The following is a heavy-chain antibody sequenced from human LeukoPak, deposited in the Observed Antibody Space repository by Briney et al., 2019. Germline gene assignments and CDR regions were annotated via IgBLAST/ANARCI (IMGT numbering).Heavy chain of an antibody. J-gene: IGHJ3*02. D-gene: IGHD3-10*01. V-gene: IGHV3-7*01. CDR2: IKQDGSEK. CDR1: GFTFSSYW. CDR3: ARDQPDYYGSGSYYTPDAVCAFDI. Sequence: GGSLRLSCAASGFTFSSYWMSWVRQAPGKGLGWVANIKQDGSEKYYVDSVKGRFTISRDNAKNSLYLQMDSLRAEDTAVYYCARDQPDYYGSGSYYTPDAVCAFDIWGQGTMVTVSS.